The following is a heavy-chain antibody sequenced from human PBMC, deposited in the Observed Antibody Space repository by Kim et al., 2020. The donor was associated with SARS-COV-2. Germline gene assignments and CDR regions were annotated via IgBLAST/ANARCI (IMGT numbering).Heavy chain of an antibody. D-gene: IGHD3-10*01. Sequence: GESLKISCKGSGYSFTSYWIGWVRQMPGKGLEWMGIIYPGDSYTRYSPSFQGQVTISADKSISTAYLQWSSLKASDTAMYYCARLGGSGSYYFYYFDYWGQGTLVTVSS. CDR3: ARLGGSGSYYFYYFDY. J-gene: IGHJ4*02. CDR2: IYPGDSYT. CDR1: GYSFTSYW. V-gene: IGHV5-51*01.